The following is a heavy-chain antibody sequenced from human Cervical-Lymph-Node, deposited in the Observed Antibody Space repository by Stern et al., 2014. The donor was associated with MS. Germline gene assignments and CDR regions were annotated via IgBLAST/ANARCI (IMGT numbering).Heavy chain of an antibody. Sequence: QVQLQQWGAGLLKPSETLSLTCAVYGGSFSGYYWSWIRQPPGKGLEWIGEINHRGSTNYNTSLKSRVTISVDTSKNQFSLKLSSVTAADTAVYYCARGLTFDYWGQGTLVTVSS. CDR2: INHRGST. J-gene: IGHJ4*02. CDR1: GGSFSGYY. CDR3: ARGLTFDY. V-gene: IGHV4-34*01.